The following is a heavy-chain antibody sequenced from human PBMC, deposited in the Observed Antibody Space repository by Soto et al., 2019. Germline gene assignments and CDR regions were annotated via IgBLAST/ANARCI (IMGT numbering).Heavy chain of an antibody. CDR1: GFTFSSYA. V-gene: IGHV3-23*01. CDR2: ISGSGGST. J-gene: IGHJ6*03. Sequence: GGSLRLSCAASGFTFSSYAMSWVRQAPEKGLEWVSAISGSGGSTYYADSVKGRFTITRDNSKNTLYLQMNSLRAEDTAVYYCAKAVGLYYYYYMDVWGKGTTVTLSS. CDR3: AKAVGLYYYYYMDV.